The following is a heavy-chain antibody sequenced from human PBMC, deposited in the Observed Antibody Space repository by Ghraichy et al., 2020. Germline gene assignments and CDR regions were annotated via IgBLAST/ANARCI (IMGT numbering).Heavy chain of an antibody. V-gene: IGHV3-23*01. CDR2: ISGSGGST. Sequence: GGSLRLSCAASGFTFSSFAMSWVRQAPGKGLEWVSTISGSGGSTYYADSVKGRFIISRDNSKNTLYLQMNSLRAEDTAVYYCAKGKGSGSYFDWSFNVWGRGTLVTVPS. CDR3: AKGKGSGSYFDWSFNV. D-gene: IGHD1-26*01. CDR1: GFTFSSFA. J-gene: IGHJ2*01.